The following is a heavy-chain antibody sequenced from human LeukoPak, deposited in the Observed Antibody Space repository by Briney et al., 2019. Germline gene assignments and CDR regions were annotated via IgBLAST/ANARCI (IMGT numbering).Heavy chain of an antibody. CDR1: GFTFSSYA. J-gene: IGHJ4*02. CDR3: AKGRGFFEGAWFDY. Sequence: GRSLRLSCAASGFTFSSYAMHWVRQAPGKGLEWVAVISYDGSNKYYADSVKGRFTISRDNAKNSVYLQMNSLRAEDTALYYCAKGRGFFEGAWFDYWGRGTLVTVSS. CDR2: ISYDGSNK. V-gene: IGHV3-30-3*01. D-gene: IGHD3-3*01.